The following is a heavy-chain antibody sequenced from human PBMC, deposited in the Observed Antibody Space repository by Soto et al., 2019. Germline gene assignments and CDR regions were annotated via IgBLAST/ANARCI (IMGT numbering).Heavy chain of an antibody. CDR3: GRDRRFAACYDSGFVY. D-gene: IGHD5-12*01. CDR1: GFTFSGYT. CDR2: ISFDGSNK. J-gene: IGHJ4*02. Sequence: QVQLVESGGDVVQPGRSLRLSCAASGFTFSGYTMNWVRQAPGKGLEWVAGISFDGSNKYYAESVKDRFTISRDNYKNTVYVQLNSVRTEDTAVYYCGRDRRFAACYDSGFVYWGQGTLVTDSS. V-gene: IGHV3-30*03.